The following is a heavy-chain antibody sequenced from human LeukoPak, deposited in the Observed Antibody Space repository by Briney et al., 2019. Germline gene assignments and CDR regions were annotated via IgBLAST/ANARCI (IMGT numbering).Heavy chain of an antibody. Sequence: SETLSLTCAVYGGSFSGYYWSWIRQPPGKGLEWIGEINHSGSTNYNPSLKSRVTISVDTSKNQFSLKLSSVTAADTAVYYCARIPTVTFFDFWGQGTLVTVSS. V-gene: IGHV4-34*01. D-gene: IGHD4-17*01. CDR3: ARIPTVTFFDF. CDR2: INHSGST. J-gene: IGHJ4*02. CDR1: GGSFSGYY.